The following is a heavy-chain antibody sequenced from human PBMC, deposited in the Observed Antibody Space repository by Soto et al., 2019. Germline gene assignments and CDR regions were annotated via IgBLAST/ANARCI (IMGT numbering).Heavy chain of an antibody. J-gene: IGHJ4*02. CDR3: AHTIADQSLRYYFDY. V-gene: IGHV2-5*01. D-gene: IGHD6-13*01. CDR2: IYWNDDK. CDR1: GFSLSTSEVG. Sequence: QITLKESGPTLVQPTQTLTLTCTFSGFSLSTSEVGVGWIRQPPGKALEWLALIYWNDDKRYSPSLKSRLTITQDTSKNQVVLTMTNRDPVVTATYYCAHTIADQSLRYYFDYWGQGTLVTVSS.